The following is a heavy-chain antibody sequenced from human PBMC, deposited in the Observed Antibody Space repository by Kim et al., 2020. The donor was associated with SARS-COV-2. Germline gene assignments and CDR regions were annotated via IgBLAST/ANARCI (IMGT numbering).Heavy chain of an antibody. Sequence: GGSLRLSCGASGFIFNNYAMHWVRQAPGKGLEWVAVISYDGSIKYYADSVKGQFTVSRDSSHNTLYLQMRSLRPEDTALYYCAKSSDFFWFKKGLNAFD. V-gene: IGHV3-30*18. CDR3: AKSSDFFWFKKGLNAFD. D-gene: IGHD2-21*02. CDR1: GFIFNNYA. CDR2: ISYDGSIK. J-gene: IGHJ3*01.